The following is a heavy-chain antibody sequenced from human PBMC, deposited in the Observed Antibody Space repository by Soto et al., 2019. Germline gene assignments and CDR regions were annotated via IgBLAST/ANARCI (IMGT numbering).Heavy chain of an antibody. CDR3: AFEQGIGIRTVDY. CDR2: FIPMLSVA. D-gene: IGHD1-1*01. CDR1: GGTFSTYT. J-gene: IGHJ4*02. V-gene: IGHV1-69*02. Sequence: QVQLVQSGAEVKKPGSSVKVSCKASGGTFSTYTITWVRQAPGQGLEWMGRFIPMLSVATYAQRLQGRVTITAETSTRTAYMELRSLRSEDTAVYFCAFEQGIGIRTVDYWGQGTLVTVSS.